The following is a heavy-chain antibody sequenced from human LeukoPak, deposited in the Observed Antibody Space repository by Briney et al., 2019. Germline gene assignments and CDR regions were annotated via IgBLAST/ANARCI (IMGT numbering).Heavy chain of an antibody. Sequence: GGFLRLSCAASGFTFSDYYMSWIRQAPGKGLEWVSYISGSGSTIYYADSVKGRFTISRDNAKNSLYLQMNSLRAEDTAVYYCARSTTWYGSGSYRQYYFDYWGQGTLVTVSS. CDR1: GFTFSDYY. CDR3: ARSTTWYGSGSYRQYYFDY. CDR2: ISGSGSTI. J-gene: IGHJ4*02. D-gene: IGHD3-10*01. V-gene: IGHV3-11*01.